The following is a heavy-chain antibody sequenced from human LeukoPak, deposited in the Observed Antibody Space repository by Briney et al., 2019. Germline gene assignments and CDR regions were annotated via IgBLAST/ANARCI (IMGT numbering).Heavy chain of an antibody. CDR3: ARICSSTDCLIPD. CDR1: GFTFSSYS. J-gene: IGHJ4*02. CDR2: ISSSSSYI. D-gene: IGHD2-2*01. V-gene: IGHV3-21*01. Sequence: GGSLRLSCAASGFTFSSYSMNWVRQAPGKGLEWVSSISSSSSYIYYADSVKGRFTISRDNAKNTVYLQINSLRDEDTAVYYCARICSSTDCLIPDWGQGTLVTVSS.